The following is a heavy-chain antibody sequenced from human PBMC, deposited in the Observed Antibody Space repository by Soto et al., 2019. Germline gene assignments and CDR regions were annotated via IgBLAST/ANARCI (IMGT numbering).Heavy chain of an antibody. CDR1: GFTFSSYA. CDR3: AKSSGYGLTGFLSPFDY. D-gene: IGHD5-12*01. Sequence: QSGGSLRLSCAASGFTFSSYAMNWVRQAPGKGPEWVSAISGSGSSTYYADSVKGRFTISRDNSKNTLYLQMNSLRAEDTAVYYCAKSSGYGLTGFLSPFDYWGQGTLVTVSS. CDR2: ISGSGSST. J-gene: IGHJ4*02. V-gene: IGHV3-23*01.